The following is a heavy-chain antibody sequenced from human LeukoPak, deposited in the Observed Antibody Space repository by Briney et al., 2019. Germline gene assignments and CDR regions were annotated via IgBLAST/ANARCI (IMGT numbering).Heavy chain of an antibody. CDR2: ISGSSDYI. J-gene: IGHJ4*02. CDR3: SRYYGSGSPPFDY. D-gene: IGHD3-10*01. V-gene: IGHV3-21*01. Sequence: GGSLRLSCAASGFTFSTYAMNWVRQAPGKGVEWVSSISGSSDYIYYAASVKGRFTISRDNAKNSLYLQMNSLRAEDTAVYYCSRYYGSGSPPFDYWGQGTLVTVSS. CDR1: GFTFSTYA.